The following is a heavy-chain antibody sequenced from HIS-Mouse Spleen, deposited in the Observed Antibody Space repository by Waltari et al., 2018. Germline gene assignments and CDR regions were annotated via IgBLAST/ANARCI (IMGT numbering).Heavy chain of an antibody. CDR2: IYYSGST. J-gene: IGHJ2*01. CDR1: GGSISSTSYY. D-gene: IGHD6-13*01. V-gene: IGHV4-39*07. Sequence: QLQLQESGPGLVTPSETLSPTCTVSGGSISSTSYYWGWIRQPPGKGLEWIGSIYYSGSTYYNPSLKSRVTISVDTSKNQFSLKLSSVTAADTAVYYCAREIPYSSSWYDWYFDLWGRGTLVTVSS. CDR3: AREIPYSSSWYDWYFDL.